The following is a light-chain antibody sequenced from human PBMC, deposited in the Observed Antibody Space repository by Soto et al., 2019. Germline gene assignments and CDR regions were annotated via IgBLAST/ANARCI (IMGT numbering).Light chain of an antibody. Sequence: QSALTQPPSASGSHGQSVTISCTGTSSDVGGYNYVSWYQQHPGKAPKLMIYEVSKRPSGVPDRFSGSKSGNTASLTVSGLQAEDEADYYCSSYVGTDRRDVFGTGTKLTVL. CDR2: EVS. J-gene: IGLJ1*01. CDR3: SSYVGTDRRDV. CDR1: SSDVGGYNY. V-gene: IGLV2-8*01.